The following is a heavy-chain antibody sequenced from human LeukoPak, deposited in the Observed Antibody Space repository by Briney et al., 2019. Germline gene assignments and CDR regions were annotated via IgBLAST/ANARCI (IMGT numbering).Heavy chain of an antibody. CDR1: GFTFSSYG. Sequence: PWGSLRLSCAASGFTFSSYGMHWVRQAPGKGLEWVAVISYDGSNKYYADSVKGRFTISRDNSKNTLYLQMNSLRAEDTAVYYCAKGVVTTVTTPVDYWGQGTLVTVSS. V-gene: IGHV3-30*18. CDR3: AKGVVTTVTTPVDY. D-gene: IGHD4-17*01. J-gene: IGHJ4*02. CDR2: ISYDGSNK.